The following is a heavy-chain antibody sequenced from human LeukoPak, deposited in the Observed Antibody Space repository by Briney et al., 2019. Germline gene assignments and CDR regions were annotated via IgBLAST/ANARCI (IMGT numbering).Heavy chain of an antibody. J-gene: IGHJ4*02. CDR1: GFTFGDFA. D-gene: IGHD1-26*01. CDR3: VKGELPGDFDY. Sequence: GGSLRLSCLASGFTFGDFAIHWVRRAPGKGLEFVSGISNNGGSTYSADSVKGRFTISRDNSKNTVYLQMRGLRDEDTAVYYCVKGELPGDFDYWGQGTLVTVSS. V-gene: IGHV3-64D*09. CDR2: ISNNGGST.